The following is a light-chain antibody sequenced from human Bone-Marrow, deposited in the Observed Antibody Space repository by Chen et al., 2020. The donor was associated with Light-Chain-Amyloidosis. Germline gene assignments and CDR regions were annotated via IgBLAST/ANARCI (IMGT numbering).Light chain of an antibody. CDR1: SGSIATNY. V-gene: IGLV6-57*01. Sequence: NFMLTQPHSVSESPGKTVIISCTRSSGSIATNYVQCYQQRPGSSPTTVHYEDDQRPSGVQDRFSGSIDRHSSSASLNISEMKTEDEADYYCQSYQGSSQGVFGGGTKLTVL. J-gene: IGLJ3*02. CDR2: EDD. CDR3: QSYQGSSQGV.